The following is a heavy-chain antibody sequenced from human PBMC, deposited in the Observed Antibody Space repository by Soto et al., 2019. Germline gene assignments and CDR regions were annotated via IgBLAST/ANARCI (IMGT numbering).Heavy chain of an antibody. CDR2: ITPILGTA. CDR1: GGTFSSYA. J-gene: IGHJ4*02. V-gene: IGHV1-69*01. Sequence: QVQLVQSGAEVKKPGSSVKVSCKASGGTFSSYAISWVRQAPGQGLEWMGGITPILGTANYAQKFQRRVTITADESTSTAYRELRSVRSAVSAVYYCAGESMVAAKEYYFDYWGQGTLVTVSS. CDR3: AGESMVAAKEYYFDY. D-gene: IGHD2-15*01.